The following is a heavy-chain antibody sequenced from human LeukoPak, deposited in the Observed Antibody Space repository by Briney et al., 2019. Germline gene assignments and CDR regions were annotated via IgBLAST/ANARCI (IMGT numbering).Heavy chain of an antibody. V-gene: IGHV4-34*01. CDR2: INHSGST. CDR3: ARVAPTRGYASSGYYPLDY. Sequence: PETVSLTCAVYGGSFSGYYWSWIRQPPGKGLEWIGEINHSGSTNYNPSLKSRVTISVDTSKNQFSLKLSSVTAADTAVYYCARVAPTRGYASSGYYPLDYWGQGTLVNVSS. CDR1: GGSFSGYY. J-gene: IGHJ4*02. D-gene: IGHD3-22*01.